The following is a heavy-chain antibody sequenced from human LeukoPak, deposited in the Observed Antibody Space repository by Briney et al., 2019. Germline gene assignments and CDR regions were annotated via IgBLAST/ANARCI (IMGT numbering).Heavy chain of an antibody. V-gene: IGHV3-49*04. CDR3: TRGPILLWIHDGMDV. CDR1: GFIFGDHA. J-gene: IGHJ6*02. Sequence: GGSLRLSCTASGFIFGDHAMSWVRQAPGKGLEWVGFIRSKSYGGTTEYAASVKGRFTISRDDSRGIAYLQMNSLTTEDTALYYCTRGPILLWIHDGMDVWGQGTPDTVSS. CDR2: IRSKSYGGTT. D-gene: IGHD5-18*01.